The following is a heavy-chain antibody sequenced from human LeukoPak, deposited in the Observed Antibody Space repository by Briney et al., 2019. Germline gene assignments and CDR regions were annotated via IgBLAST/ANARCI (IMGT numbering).Heavy chain of an antibody. CDR2: ITYNEDT. J-gene: IGHJ4*02. D-gene: IGHD5-18*01. V-gene: IGHV4-30-4*02. CDR3: ARDRGGYSYGYDYFDY. CDR1: GGSVSSGDSY. Sequence: SETLSLTCSASGGSVSSGDSYWHWIRQPPGKGLEWIGHITYNEDTSYNPSLKSRLTISLDTSKNQFSLKLSSVTAADTAVYYCARDRGGYSYGYDYFDYWGQGTLVTVSS.